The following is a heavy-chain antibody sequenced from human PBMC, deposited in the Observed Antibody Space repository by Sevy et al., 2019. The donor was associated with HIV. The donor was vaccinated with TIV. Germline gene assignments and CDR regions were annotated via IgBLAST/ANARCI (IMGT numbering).Heavy chain of an antibody. CDR2: ISSSSSTI. CDR1: GFTFSSYS. J-gene: IGHJ4*02. CDR3: AREPFGIAAAGTYDY. Sequence: GGSVRLSCAASGFTFSSYSMNWVRQAPGKGLEWVSYISSSSSTIYYADSVKGRFTISRDNAKNSLYLQMNSLRDEDTAVYYCAREPFGIAAAGTYDYWGQGTLVTVSS. D-gene: IGHD6-13*01. V-gene: IGHV3-48*02.